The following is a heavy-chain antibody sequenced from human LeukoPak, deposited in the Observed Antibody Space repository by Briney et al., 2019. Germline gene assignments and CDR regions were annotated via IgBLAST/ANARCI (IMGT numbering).Heavy chain of an antibody. CDR1: GYTFTGYY. J-gene: IGHJ5*02. CDR2: INPNSGGT. CDR3: AREVVVPAAILEGRFDP. V-gene: IGHV1-2*02. D-gene: IGHD2-2*02. Sequence: ASVKVSCKASGYTFTGYYMHWVRQAPGQGLEWMGWINPNSGGTNYAQKFQGRVTMTRDTSISTAYVELSRLRSDDTAVYYCAREVVVPAAILEGRFDPWGQGTLVTVSS.